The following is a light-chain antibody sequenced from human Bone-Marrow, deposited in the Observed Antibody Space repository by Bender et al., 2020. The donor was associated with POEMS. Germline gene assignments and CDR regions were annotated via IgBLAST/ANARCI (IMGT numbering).Light chain of an antibody. Sequence: QSALTQPASVSGSPGQSITISCTGTSSDVGTYNLVSWYQQHPGKAPKLMIYDVNKRPSGIPERFSGSNSGNTATLTISRVEAGDEADYYCQVWDGSIDYVFGPGTRVTVL. J-gene: IGLJ1*01. CDR2: DVN. V-gene: IGLV2-14*02. CDR3: QVWDGSIDYV. CDR1: SSDVGTYNL.